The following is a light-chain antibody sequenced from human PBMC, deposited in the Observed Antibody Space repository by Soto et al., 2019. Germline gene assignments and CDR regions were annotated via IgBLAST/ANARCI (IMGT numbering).Light chain of an antibody. CDR3: CSYAGSSTYVV. CDR2: EGT. V-gene: IGLV2-23*01. J-gene: IGLJ2*01. Sequence: QSVLTQPASVSGSPGQSITISCTGTSSDVGSYNLVSWYQQHPGRVPKLLIYEGTERPSGVSNRFSASKSGNTASLTISGLQAEDEADYYCCSYAGSSTYVVIGGGTQLTVL. CDR1: SSDVGSYNL.